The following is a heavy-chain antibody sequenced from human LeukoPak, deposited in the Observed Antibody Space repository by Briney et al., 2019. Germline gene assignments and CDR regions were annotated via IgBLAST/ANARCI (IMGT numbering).Heavy chain of an antibody. CDR2: IYSGGST. V-gene: IGHV3-53*01. J-gene: IGHJ3*02. CDR1: GFTFANYA. D-gene: IGHD5-18*01. Sequence: GGSLRLSCAASGFTFANYAMSWVRQAPGKGLEWVSVIYSGGSTYYADSVKGRFTISRDNSKNTLYLQMNSLRAEDTAVHYCASAGYSYANDAFDIWGQGTMVTVSS. CDR3: ASAGYSYANDAFDI.